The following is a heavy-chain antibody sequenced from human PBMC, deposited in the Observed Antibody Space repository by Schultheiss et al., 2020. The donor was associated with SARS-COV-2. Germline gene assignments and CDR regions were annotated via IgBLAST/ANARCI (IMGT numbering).Heavy chain of an antibody. CDR3: AKSIIMVEGVQNYYYGMDV. CDR2: ISGSGSST. D-gene: IGHD3-10*01. CDR1: GFTFSTYD. V-gene: IGHV3-23*01. Sequence: GGSLRLSCAASGFTFSTYDMNWVRQAPGKGLEWVSAISGSGSSTYSGDSVKGRFTISRDNSKNTLYLEMNSLRAEDTAVYYCAKSIIMVEGVQNYYYGMDVWGQGTTVTVSS. J-gene: IGHJ6*02.